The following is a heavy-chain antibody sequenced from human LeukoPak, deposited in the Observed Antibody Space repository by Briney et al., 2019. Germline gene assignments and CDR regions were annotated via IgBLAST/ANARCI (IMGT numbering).Heavy chain of an antibody. V-gene: IGHV3-23*01. CDR2: ISGSGGST. D-gene: IGHD3-10*01. CDR3: AKTRYYGSGSYYSSSFDY. Sequence: PGGSLRLSCAASGFTFSSYAMSWVRQAPGKGLEWVSAISGSGGSTYYADSVKGRFTISRDNSKNTLYLQMNSLRAEDTAVYYCAKTRYYGSGSYYSSSFDYWGQGTLVTVSS. CDR1: GFTFSSYA. J-gene: IGHJ4*02.